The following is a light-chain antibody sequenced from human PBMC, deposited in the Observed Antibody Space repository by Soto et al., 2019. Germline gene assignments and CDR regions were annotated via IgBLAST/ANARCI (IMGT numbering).Light chain of an antibody. J-gene: IGKJ1*01. V-gene: IGKV3-15*01. Sequence: ETVMTQSPATLSVSPGEGATLSCRASQSVSSNLVWYQQKPGQAPRVLIYRASTRATGVPARFSGSGSGTEFTLTISSLESEDLAVYYCQQYNNWPQTFGQGTKVDIK. CDR2: RAS. CDR3: QQYNNWPQT. CDR1: QSVSSN.